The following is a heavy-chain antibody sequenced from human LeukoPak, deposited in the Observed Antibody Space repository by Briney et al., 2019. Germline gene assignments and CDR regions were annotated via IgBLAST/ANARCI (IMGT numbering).Heavy chain of an antibody. Sequence: PGGSLRLSCEASGFTFSSYGMHWVRQAPWKGLEWVSTIGDGGGNTYYADSVKGRFTVSRDNSKNTLYLQMNSLRGEDTAVYYCAKGPELATLFYFDYWGQGTLVTVSS. D-gene: IGHD1-14*01. CDR3: AKGPELATLFYFDY. V-gene: IGHV3-23*01. J-gene: IGHJ4*02. CDR2: IGDGGGNT. CDR1: GFTFSSYG.